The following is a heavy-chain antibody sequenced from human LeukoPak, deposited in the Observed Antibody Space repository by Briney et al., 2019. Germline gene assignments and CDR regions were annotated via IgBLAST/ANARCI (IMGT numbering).Heavy chain of an antibody. J-gene: IGHJ4*02. CDR2: INYSGAT. V-gene: IGHV4-59*01. D-gene: IGHD2-21*02. CDR3: GXVPAXRVVTTXXXXDY. CDR1: GGSINSYY. Sequence: CXVSGGSINSYYWSWIRQPPGKGLEWIGYINYSGATNYNPSLKSRVTISRDTSKNQLSLNLRYVAAAETAVYLCGXVPAXRVVTTXXXXDYWGQXTXVTVSS.